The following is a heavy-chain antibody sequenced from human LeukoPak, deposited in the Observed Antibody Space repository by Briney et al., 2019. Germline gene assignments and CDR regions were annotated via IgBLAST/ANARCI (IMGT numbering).Heavy chain of an antibody. V-gene: IGHV3-73*01. CDR3: TSWADSGNYYRGDDY. CDR1: GFTFSSYA. J-gene: IGHJ4*02. Sequence: GGSLRLSCAASGFTFSSYAMSWVRQASGKGLEWVGRIRSKANSYATAYAASVKGRFTISRDDSKNTAYLQMNSLKTEDTAVYHCTSWADSGNYYRGDDYWGQGTLVTVSS. D-gene: IGHD3-10*01. CDR2: IRSKANSYAT.